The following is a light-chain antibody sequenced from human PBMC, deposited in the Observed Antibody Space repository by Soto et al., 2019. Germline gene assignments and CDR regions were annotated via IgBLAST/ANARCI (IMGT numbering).Light chain of an antibody. CDR2: DAS. CDR1: QRICYW. J-gene: IGKJ1*01. CDR3: QQYNNYSWT. V-gene: IGKV1-5*01. Sequence: DIQMTQSPATLYASVWDRVTITCRASQRICYWLAWYQQEAGKAPKVLIYDASILASGVSSRFSGGGSGTEFTLTITGLRPEDFATYYCQQYNNYSWTFGQGTTV.